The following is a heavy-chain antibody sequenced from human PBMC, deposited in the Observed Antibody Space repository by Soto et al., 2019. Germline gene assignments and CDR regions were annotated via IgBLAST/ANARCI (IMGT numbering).Heavy chain of an antibody. D-gene: IGHD3-3*01. J-gene: IGHJ5*02. CDR1: GYTFTSYG. Sequence: SVKVSCKASGYTFTSYGISWVRQAPGQGLEWMGWISAYNGNTNYAQKLQGRVTMTTDTSTSTAYMELRSLRSDDTAVYYCARGITIFVVVEKNLNNWFDPWGQGTLVTVSS. V-gene: IGHV1-18*04. CDR2: ISAYNGNT. CDR3: ARGITIFVVVEKNLNNWFDP.